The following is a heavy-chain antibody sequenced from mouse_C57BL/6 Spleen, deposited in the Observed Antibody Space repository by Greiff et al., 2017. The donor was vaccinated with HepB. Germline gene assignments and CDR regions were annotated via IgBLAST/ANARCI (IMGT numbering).Heavy chain of an antibody. CDR2: IYPGDGDP. CDR1: GYAFSSSW. CDR3: AKDYYYGSSWFAY. J-gene: IGHJ3*01. Sequence: VKLQQSGPELVKPGASVKISCKASGYAFSSSWMNWVKQRPGKGLEWIGRIYPGDGDPNYNGKFKGKATLTADKSSSTAYMQLSSLTSEDSAVYFCAKDYYYGSSWFAYWGQGTLVTVSA. V-gene: IGHV1-82*01. D-gene: IGHD1-1*01.